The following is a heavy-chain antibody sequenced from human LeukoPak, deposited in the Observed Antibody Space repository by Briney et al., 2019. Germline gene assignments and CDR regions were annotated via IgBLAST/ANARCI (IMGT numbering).Heavy chain of an antibody. D-gene: IGHD3-10*01. CDR1: GYTFTGYY. Sequence: ASVKVSCKASGYTFTGYYMHWVRQAPGQGLEWMGWINPNSGGTNYAQKFQGRVTMTRDTSISTAYMELSRLRSDDTAVYYCAKDLLRVITMVRGVLANDYWGQGTLVTVSS. CDR2: INPNSGGT. J-gene: IGHJ4*02. CDR3: AKDLLRVITMVRGVLANDY. V-gene: IGHV1-2*02.